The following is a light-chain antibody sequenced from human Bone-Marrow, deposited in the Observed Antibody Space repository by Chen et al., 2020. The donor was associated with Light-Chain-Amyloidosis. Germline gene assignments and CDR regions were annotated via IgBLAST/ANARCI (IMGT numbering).Light chain of an antibody. CDR3: QQYGPSPHT. V-gene: IGKV3-20*01. Sequence: EIVLTQSPGTLSLSPGEGANLSCRASQTISSNYLTWYQQKFGQAPRLLIYGSSSRATGIPDRFTGRGSGTDFTLSINRLAPEDFAMYYCQQYGPSPHTVGGGTKVEIK. CDR2: GSS. J-gene: IGKJ4*01. CDR1: QTISSNY.